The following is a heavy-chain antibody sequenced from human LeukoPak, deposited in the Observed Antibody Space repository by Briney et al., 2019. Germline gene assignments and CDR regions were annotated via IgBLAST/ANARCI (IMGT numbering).Heavy chain of an antibody. D-gene: IGHD2-15*01. CDR2: ICSSSSSI. V-gene: IGHV3-21*05. CDR1: GFTFSSYS. CDR3: ARDVVVVAATPNSFDY. Sequence: GGSLTLFCAPSGFTFSSYSMKWLRHATERARVYASYICSSSSSIYYADSVKGRFTISRDNAKNSLYLQMTSLRAEDTAVYYCARDVVVVAATPNSFDYWGQGTLVTVSS. J-gene: IGHJ4*02.